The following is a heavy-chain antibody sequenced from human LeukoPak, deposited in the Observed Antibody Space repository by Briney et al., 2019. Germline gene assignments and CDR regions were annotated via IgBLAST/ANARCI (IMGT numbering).Heavy chain of an antibody. Sequence: GGSLRLSCAASGFTVSSNYMSWVRQAPGKGPEWVSVIYSGGSTYYADSVKGRFTISRDNSKNTLYLQMNSLRAEDTAVYYCARGGSGWYYFDYWGQGTLVTVSS. D-gene: IGHD6-19*01. V-gene: IGHV3-53*01. CDR1: GFTVSSNY. J-gene: IGHJ4*02. CDR3: ARGGSGWYYFDY. CDR2: IYSGGST.